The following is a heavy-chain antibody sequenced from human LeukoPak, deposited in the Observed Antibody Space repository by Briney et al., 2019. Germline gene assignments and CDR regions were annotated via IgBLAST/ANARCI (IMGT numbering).Heavy chain of an antibody. CDR1: GYTFTGYC. D-gene: IGHD6-13*01. CDR2: INPKSGGT. V-gene: IGHV1-2*02. J-gene: IGHJ6*03. CDR3: ARAATAAGDYYYYMDV. Sequence: ASVKVSCKASGYTFTGYCMHWVRQAPGQGLEWMGWINPKSGGTNYAQKFQGRVTMTRDTSISTTYMELSRLRSDDTAVYYCARAATAAGDYYYYMDVWGKGTTVTVSS.